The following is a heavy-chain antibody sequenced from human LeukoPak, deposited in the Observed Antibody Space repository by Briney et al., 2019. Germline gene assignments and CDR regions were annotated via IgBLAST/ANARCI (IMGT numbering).Heavy chain of an antibody. CDR1: GGSISSGEYY. Sequence: SETLSLTCTVSGGSISSGEYYWSWIRQPPGKGLEWIGYFSYTGSTYYNPSVKSRVSISVDTSKHQFSLKLTSVTAADTAVYYCARALNGYFYAFDSWGQGTLVTVSS. V-gene: IGHV4-30-4*01. D-gene: IGHD2/OR15-2a*01. J-gene: IGHJ4*02. CDR2: FSYTGST. CDR3: ARALNGYFYAFDS.